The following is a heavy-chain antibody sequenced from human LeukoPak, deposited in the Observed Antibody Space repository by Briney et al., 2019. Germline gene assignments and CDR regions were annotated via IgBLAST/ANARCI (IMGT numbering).Heavy chain of an antibody. CDR1: GYGFPVYW. J-gene: IGHJ4*02. D-gene: IGHD2-15*01. CDR2: IHPVDSET. Sequence: KFGESLKISCKASGYGFPVYWIAWVRQMPGSGLEWMGIIHPVDSETKYSPSFEGQVTISADKSVDTVYLQWDSLRAADSAMYYCARHIAYSTWNTFDCWGQGSLVTVSS. CDR3: ARHIAYSTWNTFDC. V-gene: IGHV5-51*01.